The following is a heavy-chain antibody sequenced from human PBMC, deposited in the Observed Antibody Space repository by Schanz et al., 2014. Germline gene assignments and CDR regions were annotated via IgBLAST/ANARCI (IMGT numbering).Heavy chain of an antibody. J-gene: IGHJ4*02. CDR2: ISGSGGST. CDR1: GFTLSSYG. D-gene: IGHD2-8*02. Sequence: VRLVESGGGVVQPGRSLRLSCAASGFTLSSYGMHWVRQAPGKGLEWVSAISGSGGSTYYADSVKGRFTISRDNSKNTLYLQMKSLRAEDTAVYYCAKSLESCPGGRCARGYFDYWGQGTLVTVSS. V-gene: IGHV3-23*04. CDR3: AKSLESCPGGRCARGYFDY.